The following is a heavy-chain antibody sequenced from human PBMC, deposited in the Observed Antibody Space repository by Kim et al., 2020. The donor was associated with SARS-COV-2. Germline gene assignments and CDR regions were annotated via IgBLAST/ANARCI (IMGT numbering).Heavy chain of an antibody. D-gene: IGHD2-15*01. J-gene: IGHJ4*02. V-gene: IGHV4-4*07. CDR3: ARGYCSGGSCYPLDY. Sequence: PSPKSRVTMSVDTSKNQFSLKLSSVTAADTAVYYCARGYCSGGSCYPLDYWGQGTLVTVSS.